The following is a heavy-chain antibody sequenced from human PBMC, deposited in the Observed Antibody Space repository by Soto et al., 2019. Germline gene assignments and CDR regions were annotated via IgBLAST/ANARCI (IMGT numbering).Heavy chain of an antibody. V-gene: IGHV1-69*06. CDR2: IIPIFGTA. J-gene: IGHJ3*02. Sequence: QVQLVQSGAEVKKPGSSVKVSCKASGGTFSSYAISWVRQAPGQGLEWMGGIIPIFGTAKYAQKFQGRVTITADKSTSTAFMELSSLRSEDTAVYYCARNSLRDGLGAFDIWGKGTMVTVSS. CDR1: GGTFSSYA. CDR3: ARNSLRDGLGAFDI.